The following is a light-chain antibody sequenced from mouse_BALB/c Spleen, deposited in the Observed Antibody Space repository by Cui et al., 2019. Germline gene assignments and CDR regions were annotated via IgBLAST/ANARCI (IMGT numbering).Light chain of an antibody. J-gene: IGKJ1*01. CDR2: WAS. CDR3: KQSYNLLT. CDR1: QSMINSSTRKNY. Sequence: DIVMSQSPSSLAVSAGENVTMSCKTSQSMINSSTRKNYLAWYQQKPGQSTKLLIYWASTRESGVPDRFTGSGSGTDFTLTISSVQAEDLAVYYCKQSYNLLTFGGGTKLEIK. V-gene: IGKV8-21*01.